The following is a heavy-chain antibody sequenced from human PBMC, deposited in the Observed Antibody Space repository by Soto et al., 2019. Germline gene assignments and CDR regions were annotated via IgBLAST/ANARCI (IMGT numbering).Heavy chain of an antibody. J-gene: IGHJ4*02. CDR1: GSTFSNYG. V-gene: IGHV3-33*01. Sequence: VQLVESGGGVGQPGRSLRLSCAASGSTFSNYGMHWVRQAPGKGPEWVAVIWYDGSNKYYGESVKGRFSISRDNSKNTLYLDINSLRPEDTAVYYCARDGGSHGPSYFDSWGQGSLVIVSS. CDR2: IWYDGSNK. D-gene: IGHD3-16*01. CDR3: ARDGGSHGPSYFDS.